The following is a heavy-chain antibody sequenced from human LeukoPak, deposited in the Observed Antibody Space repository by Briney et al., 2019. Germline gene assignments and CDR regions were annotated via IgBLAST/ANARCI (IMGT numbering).Heavy chain of an antibody. J-gene: IGHJ4*02. CDR3: ARLWGIAAELDY. Sequence: GGSLRLSCAASGFTFGSYWMHWVRQAPGKGLVWVSRINSDGSSTSYADSVKGRFTISRDNAKNTLYLQMNSLRAEDTAVYYCARLWGIAAELDYWGQGTLVTVSS. D-gene: IGHD6-13*01. V-gene: IGHV3-74*01. CDR2: INSDGSST. CDR1: GFTFGSYW.